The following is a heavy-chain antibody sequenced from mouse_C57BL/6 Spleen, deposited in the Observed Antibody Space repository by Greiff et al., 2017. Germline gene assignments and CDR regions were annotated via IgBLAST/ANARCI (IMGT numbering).Heavy chain of an antibody. CDR2: IDPSDSET. Sequence: QVQLKQPGAELVRPGSSVKLSCKASGYTFTSYWMHWVKQRPIQGLEWIGNIDPSDSETHYNQKFKDKATLTVDKSSSTAYMQRSSLTSEDSAVYYCARAGYYGSSSFAYWGQGTLVTVSA. V-gene: IGHV1-52*01. CDR1: GYTFTSYW. D-gene: IGHD1-1*01. J-gene: IGHJ3*01. CDR3: ARAGYYGSSSFAY.